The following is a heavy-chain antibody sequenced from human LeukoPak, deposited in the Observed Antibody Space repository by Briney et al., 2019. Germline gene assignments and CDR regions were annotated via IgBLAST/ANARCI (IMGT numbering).Heavy chain of an antibody. CDR3: ARARDDFWSGYFGPNTYAFDY. D-gene: IGHD3-3*01. CDR2: INPNSGGT. Sequence: GASVKVSCKASGYTFTGYYMHWVRQAPGQGLEWMGWINPNSGGTNYAQKFQGRVTMTRDTSISTAYMELSRLRSDDTAVYYCARARDDFWSGYFGPNTYAFDYWGQGTLVTVSS. V-gene: IGHV1-2*02. CDR1: GYTFTGYY. J-gene: IGHJ4*02.